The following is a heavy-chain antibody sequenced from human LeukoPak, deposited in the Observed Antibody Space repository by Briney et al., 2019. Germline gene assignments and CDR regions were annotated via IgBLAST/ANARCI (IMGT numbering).Heavy chain of an antibody. Sequence: SETLSLTCTISGGSISNYYWSWIRQPPGKGLEWIGYIYYSGSTNYNPSLKSRVTMSVDTSKNQFSLKLSSVTAADTAVYYCARGRPPHYYDSSGYYYGEQYYFDYWGQGTLVTVSS. V-gene: IGHV4-59*12. J-gene: IGHJ4*02. D-gene: IGHD3-22*01. CDR3: ARGRPPHYYDSSGYYYGEQYYFDY. CDR2: IYYSGST. CDR1: GGSISNYY.